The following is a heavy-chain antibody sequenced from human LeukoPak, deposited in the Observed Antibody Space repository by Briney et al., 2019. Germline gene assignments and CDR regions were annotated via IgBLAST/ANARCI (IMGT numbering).Heavy chain of an antibody. CDR1: GYSISSGYY. J-gene: IGHJ4*02. Sequence: SETLSLTCTVSGYSISSGYYWGWIRQPPGKGLEWIGSIYHSGSTYYNPSLKSRVTISVDTSKNQFSLKLSSVTAADTAVYYCAGTLWFGELLSLDYWGQGTLVAASS. D-gene: IGHD3-10*01. V-gene: IGHV4-38-2*02. CDR2: IYHSGST. CDR3: AGTLWFGELLSLDY.